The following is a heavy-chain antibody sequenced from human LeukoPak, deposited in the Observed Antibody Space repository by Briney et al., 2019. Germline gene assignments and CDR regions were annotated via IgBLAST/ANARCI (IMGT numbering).Heavy chain of an antibody. CDR1: GFTFNNYA. CDR2: ITASGGSP. D-gene: IGHD1-1*01. V-gene: IGHV3-23*01. CDR3: ARDYPTSGIVTIFDC. Sequence: GGSLRLSCASSGFTFNNYAMTWVRQAPGKGLEWVSSITASGGSPYCADSVKGRFTISRDNSKNTLYLQMSSLRAEDTAVYYCARDYPTSGIVTIFDCWGQGTLVTVSS. J-gene: IGHJ4*02.